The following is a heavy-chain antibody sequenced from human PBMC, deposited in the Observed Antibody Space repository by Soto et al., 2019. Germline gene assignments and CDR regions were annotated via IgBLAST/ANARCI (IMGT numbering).Heavy chain of an antibody. CDR3: Y. V-gene: IGHV5-51*01. J-gene: IGHJ4*02. CDR2: IYPGDSDI. Sequence: PGESLKISCNGSAYSFTNYWIGWVRQMPGKGLEWMGSIYPGDSDIKYSPSFQGQVTISADKSINTAADTAVYYCARVLNSKLDYWGQGTLVTVS. CDR1: AYSFTNYW. D-gene: IGHD3-10*01.